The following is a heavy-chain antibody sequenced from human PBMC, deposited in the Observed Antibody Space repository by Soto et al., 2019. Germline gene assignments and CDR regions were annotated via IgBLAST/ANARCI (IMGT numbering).Heavy chain of an antibody. CDR2: IYYSGST. CDR3: ARQPYSRPCSTVS. Sequence: WETLYITCTVSGDSISSSSYYWGWIRQPPGKGLEWIGTIYYSGSTYYNPSLKSRVTIFVDTSKNQFSLKLSSVTAADTAVYYCARQPYSRPCSTVSWCQAILV. CDR1: GDSISSSSYY. V-gene: IGHV4-39*01. J-gene: IGHJ5*01. D-gene: IGHD2-2*02.